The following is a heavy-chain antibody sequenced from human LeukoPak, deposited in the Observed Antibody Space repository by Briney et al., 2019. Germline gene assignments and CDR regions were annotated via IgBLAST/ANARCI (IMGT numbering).Heavy chain of an antibody. V-gene: IGHV5-51*01. CDR3: ARRVLGTGADY. J-gene: IGHJ4*02. CDR1: GYRFTTDW. D-gene: IGHD4/OR15-4a*01. Sequence: GESLKISCKGSGYRFTTDWIGWVRQMPGKGLEWMGIIYPGNSDIKYSPSFQGQVTISVDKSTSTAYLQWSSLKASDTAVYYCARRVLGTGADYWGQGTLVTVSS. CDR2: IYPGNSDI.